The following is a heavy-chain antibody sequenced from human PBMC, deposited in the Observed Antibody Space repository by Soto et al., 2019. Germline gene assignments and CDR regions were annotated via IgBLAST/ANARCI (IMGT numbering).Heavy chain of an antibody. V-gene: IGHV3-15*01. J-gene: IGHJ6*03. CDR1: GFTFSHAW. D-gene: IGHD2-2*01. CDR2: IKSKTDGGTT. CDR3: TTGSLGYCSSTSCYYHYYYYMDV. Sequence: GGSLRLSCAASGFTFSHAWMSWVRQAPGKGLEWVGRIKSKTDGGTTDYAAPVKGRFTISRDDSKNTLYLQMNSLKTEDTAVYYCTTGSLGYCSSTSCYYHYYYYMDVWGKGTTVTVSS.